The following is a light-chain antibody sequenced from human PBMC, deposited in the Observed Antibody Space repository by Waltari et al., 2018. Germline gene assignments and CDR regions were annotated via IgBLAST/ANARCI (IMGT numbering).Light chain of an antibody. CDR1: QSVSSY. J-gene: IGKJ4*01. Sequence: EIVLTQSPVTLSLSPGESATPSCRASQSVSSYLTWYQQKPGQAPRPLIYDASNRATGIPARFRGSGSGTDFTLTISSLEPEDFAVYYCQQRSNWPPALTFGGGTKVEVK. CDR3: QQRSNWPPALT. V-gene: IGKV3-11*01. CDR2: DAS.